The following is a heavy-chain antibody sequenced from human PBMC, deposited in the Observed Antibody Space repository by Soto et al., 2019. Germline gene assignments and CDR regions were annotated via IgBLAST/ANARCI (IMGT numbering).Heavy chain of an antibody. D-gene: IGHD3-10*01. CDR2: IIPIIGTP. CDR3: ARDLEFRDGNISHLDY. V-gene: IGHV1-69*13. J-gene: IGHJ4*02. CDR1: GGTFRNHV. Sequence: SVKVSCKASGGTFRNHVFNWVRQAPGQGLEWMGGIIPIIGTPNYAQKFQGRVTITADASTNTVYLDVSSLRSQDTAVYYCARDLEFRDGNISHLDYWGQGTLLTVS.